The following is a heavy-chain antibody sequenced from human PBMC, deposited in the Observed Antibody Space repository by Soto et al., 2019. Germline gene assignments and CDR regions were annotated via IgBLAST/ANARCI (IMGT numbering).Heavy chain of an antibody. V-gene: IGHV3-23*01. Sequence: GGSLRLSCAASGFTFGHSAMSWVRQAPGKGLEWVAAISGTGGAAYYADSVKGRFTISRDNSRNTLFLQMNSLRVDDTAIYHCAKPEEVVRGFDFWGLGTLVTVSS. CDR1: GFTFGHSA. J-gene: IGHJ4*02. CDR2: ISGTGGAA. CDR3: AKPEEVVRGFDF. D-gene: IGHD3-10*01.